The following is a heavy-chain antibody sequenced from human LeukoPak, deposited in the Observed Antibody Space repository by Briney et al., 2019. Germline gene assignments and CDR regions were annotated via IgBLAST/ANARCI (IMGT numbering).Heavy chain of an antibody. D-gene: IGHD1-26*01. CDR2: IIGSGGST. CDR3: AKVVGATAGTVDV. V-gene: IGHV3-23*01. Sequence: GGSLRLSCAPSGFTFSSYAMSWVRHAPGKWLEWVSAIIGSGGSTYYADSVKGPFTIARDNSKNTLYLQMNSLRAEDTAVYYCAKVVGATAGTVDVWGKGTTVTVSS. CDR1: GFTFSSYA. J-gene: IGHJ6*04.